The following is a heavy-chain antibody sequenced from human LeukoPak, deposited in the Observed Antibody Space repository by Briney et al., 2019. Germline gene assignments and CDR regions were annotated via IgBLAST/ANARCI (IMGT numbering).Heavy chain of an antibody. Sequence: GASVKVSCKASEYTFTGYYIHWVRQAPGQGLEWMGWINPKSGGTNYAQKFQGRVTMTRDTSINTAYMELSRLRSDDTAVYYCARRVGYYDSGGYYKYYFDCWGRGTLVTVSS. CDR1: EYTFTGYY. CDR3: ARRVGYYDSGGYYKYYFDC. CDR2: INPKSGGT. V-gene: IGHV1-2*02. D-gene: IGHD3-22*01. J-gene: IGHJ4*02.